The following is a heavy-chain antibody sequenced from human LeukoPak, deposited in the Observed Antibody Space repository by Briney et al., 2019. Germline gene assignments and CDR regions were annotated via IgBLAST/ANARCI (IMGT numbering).Heavy chain of an antibody. J-gene: IGHJ4*02. CDR1: GFTFSDYY. D-gene: IGHD3-22*01. Sequence: GGSLRLPCVASGFTFSDYYMSWIRQAPGKGLEWVSYISSSGSTIYYADSVEGRFTISRDNSKNTLYLQMNSLRAEDTAVYYCAKQDYYDSSGSDDYWGQGTLVTVSS. CDR3: AKQDYYDSSGSDDY. CDR2: ISSSGSTI. V-gene: IGHV3-11*01.